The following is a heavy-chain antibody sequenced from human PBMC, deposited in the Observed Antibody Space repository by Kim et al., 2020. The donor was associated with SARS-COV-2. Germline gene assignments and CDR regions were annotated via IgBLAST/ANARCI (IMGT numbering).Heavy chain of an antibody. J-gene: IGHJ4*02. V-gene: IGHV3-30*03. D-gene: IGHD5-12*01. CDR3: ARAYSGYDSFDY. Sequence: YYQDSGTGRFTISRDNSRHTLYLQMNSVKTEDTAIYYCARAYSGYDSFDYWGQGTLVTVSS.